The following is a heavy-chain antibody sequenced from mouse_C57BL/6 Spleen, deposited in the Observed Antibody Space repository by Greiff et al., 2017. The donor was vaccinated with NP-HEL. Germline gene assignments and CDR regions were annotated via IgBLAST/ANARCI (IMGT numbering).Heavy chain of an antibody. CDR1: GFTFSDYG. Sequence: VQLKESGGGLVKPGGSLKLSCAASGFTFSDYGMHWVRQAPEKGLEWVAYISSGSSTIYYADTVKGRFTISRDNAKNTLFLQMTSLRSEDTAMYYCARGDYGSSSLYYAMDYWGQGTSVTVSS. V-gene: IGHV5-17*01. CDR2: ISSGSSTI. CDR3: ARGDYGSSSLYYAMDY. J-gene: IGHJ4*01. D-gene: IGHD1-1*01.